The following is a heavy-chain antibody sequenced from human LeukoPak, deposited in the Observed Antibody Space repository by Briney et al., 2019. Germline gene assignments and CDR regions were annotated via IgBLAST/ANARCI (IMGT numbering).Heavy chain of an antibody. CDR2: ISGSGGST. V-gene: IGHV3-23*01. Sequence: PGGSLRLSCAASGFTFSSYAMSLVHQAPGKGLEWVSAISGSGGSTYYADSVKGRFTISRDNSKNTLYLQMNSLRAEDTAVYYCAKWSGDYVPFDYWGQGTLVTVSS. CDR3: AKWSGDYVPFDY. J-gene: IGHJ4*02. D-gene: IGHD4-17*01. CDR1: GFTFSSYA.